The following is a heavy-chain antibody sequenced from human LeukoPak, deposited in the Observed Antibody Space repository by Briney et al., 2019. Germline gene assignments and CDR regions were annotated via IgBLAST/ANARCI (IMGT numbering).Heavy chain of an antibody. CDR2: IYTSGST. V-gene: IGHV4-4*07. D-gene: IGHD5-18*01. J-gene: IGHJ6*03. Sequence: PSETLSLTCTVSGYSISSGYYWSWIRQPAGKGLEWIGRIYTSGSTNYNPSLKSRVTMSVDTSKNQFSLKLSSVTAADTAVYYCARDKTRGYSYGYYYYYMDVWGKGTTVTISS. CDR3: ARDKTRGYSYGYYYYYMDV. CDR1: GYSISSGYY.